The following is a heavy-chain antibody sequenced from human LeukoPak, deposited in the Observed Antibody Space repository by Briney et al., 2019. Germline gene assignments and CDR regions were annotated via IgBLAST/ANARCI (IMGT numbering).Heavy chain of an antibody. V-gene: IGHV1-8*01. CDR2: MNPNSGDT. Sequence: ASVKVSCKASGYTFTSYDINWLRQAAGQGLEWMGWMNPNSGDTGYAQRFQGRVTMTRDTSISTAYMEVSSLTSEDTAVYYCARSGFGENVNFDYWGQGTLVTVSS. CDR3: ARSGFGENVNFDY. CDR1: GYTFTSYD. D-gene: IGHD3-3*01. J-gene: IGHJ4*02.